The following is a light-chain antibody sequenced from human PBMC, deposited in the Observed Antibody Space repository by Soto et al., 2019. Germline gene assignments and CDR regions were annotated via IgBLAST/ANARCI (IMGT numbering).Light chain of an antibody. CDR2: GNR. J-gene: IGLJ3*02. Sequence: QSVPTQPPSVSGAPGQRVTLSCTGNSSNLGAGYDVHWYQQLPGAAPKLVIFGNRNRPSGVPERFSGSKSGTSASLAITGLQAEDEAHYYCQAYDYSLTASVFGGGTKVTVL. CDR3: QAYDYSLTASV. CDR1: SSNLGAGYD. V-gene: IGLV1-40*01.